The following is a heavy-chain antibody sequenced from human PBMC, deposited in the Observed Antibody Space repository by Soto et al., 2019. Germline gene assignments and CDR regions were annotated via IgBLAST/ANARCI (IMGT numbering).Heavy chain of an antibody. CDR3: ARGLTTLYYFDS. D-gene: IGHD1-1*01. J-gene: IGHJ4*02. V-gene: IGHV4-31*03. CDR1: GGSISRNVYY. Sequence: QVQLQESGPGLVKSSQTLSLTCSVSGGSISRNVYYWTWLRQHPGKGLEWIGHIYYAGSTYSNPSLKSRLSMSLDTPNNQFSLKLSSVTAADTAVYYCARGLTTLYYFDSWGQGTLVSVSS. CDR2: IYYAGST.